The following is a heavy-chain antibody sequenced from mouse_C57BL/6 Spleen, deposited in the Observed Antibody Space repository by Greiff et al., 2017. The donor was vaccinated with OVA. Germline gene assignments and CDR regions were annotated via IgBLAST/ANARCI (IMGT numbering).Heavy chain of an antibody. CDR2: IYPSDSET. Sequence: QVQLKQPGAELVRPGSSVKLSCKASGYTFTSYWMDWVKQRPGQGLEWIGNIYPSDSETHYNQKFKDKATLTVDKSSSTAYMQLSSLTSEDSAVYYCAREGTYGFAYWGQGTLVTVSA. CDR1: GYTFTSYW. V-gene: IGHV1-61*01. D-gene: IGHD6-5*01. CDR3: AREGTYGFAY. J-gene: IGHJ3*01.